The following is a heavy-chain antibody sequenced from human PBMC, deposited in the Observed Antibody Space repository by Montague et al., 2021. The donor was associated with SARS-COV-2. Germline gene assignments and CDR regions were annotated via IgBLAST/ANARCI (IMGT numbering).Heavy chain of an antibody. J-gene: IGHJ4*02. D-gene: IGHD6-19*01. CDR2: IASRGRST. CDR1: GFTFNNYA. CDR3: AKDPVPVAGRYFDY. V-gene: IGHV3-23*03. Sequence: SLRLSCAASGFTFNNYAMNWVRQAPGKGLEWVSVIASRGRSTFYADSVKGRFTISRDNSKDTLYLQMYSLRPEDTAIYYCAKDPVPVAGRYFDYWGQGTLVTVSS.